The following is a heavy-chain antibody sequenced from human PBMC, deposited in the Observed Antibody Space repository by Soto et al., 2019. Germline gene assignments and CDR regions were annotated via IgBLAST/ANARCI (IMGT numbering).Heavy chain of an antibody. Sequence: QLQLQESGPGLVKPSETLSLTCTVSGGSISSSYSYWGWIRQPPGKGLEWIGSFYYSGSTYYNPSLQSGFTISVDTATSQFSLRLSSVTASDTAVYYCARPEYCSGPSCYGRHFDYWGQGTLVTVSS. CDR2: FYYSGST. CDR3: ARPEYCSGPSCYGRHFDY. CDR1: GGSISSSYSY. V-gene: IGHV4-39*01. D-gene: IGHD2-2*01. J-gene: IGHJ4*02.